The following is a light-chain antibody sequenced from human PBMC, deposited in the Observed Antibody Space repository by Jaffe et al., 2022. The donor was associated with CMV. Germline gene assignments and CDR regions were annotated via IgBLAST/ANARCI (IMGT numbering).Light chain of an antibody. CDR1: QSVFSGTNNKNS. CDR3: QQYFSTPCT. V-gene: IGKV4-1*01. CDR2: WAS. Sequence: DIVMTQSPDSQAVSLGERATINCKSSQSVFSGTNNKNSLAWYQQKPGQPPKLLFYWASTRESGVPDRFSGSGSGTEFTLTISSLQVEDVAVYYCQQYFSTPCTFGQGTKLEIK. J-gene: IGKJ2*02.